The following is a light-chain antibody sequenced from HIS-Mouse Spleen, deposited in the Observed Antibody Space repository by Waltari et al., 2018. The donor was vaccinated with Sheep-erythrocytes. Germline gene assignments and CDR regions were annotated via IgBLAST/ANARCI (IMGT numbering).Light chain of an antibody. V-gene: IGLV2-8*01. Sequence: QSALTQPPSASGSPGQPVTISCTATSSAVGGYNYVVWYQHHPGKAPKLIIYEVSKRPSGVPDRFSGSKSGNTASLTVSGLQAEDEADYYCSSYAGSNNYVFGTGTKVTVL. CDR2: EVS. CDR3: SSYAGSNNYV. J-gene: IGLJ1*01. CDR1: SSAVGGYNY.